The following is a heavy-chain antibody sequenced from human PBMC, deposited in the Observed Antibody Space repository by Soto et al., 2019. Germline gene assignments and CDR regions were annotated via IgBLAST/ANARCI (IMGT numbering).Heavy chain of an antibody. D-gene: IGHD4-17*01. CDR1: GSTFDDYS. J-gene: IGHJ4*02. Sequence: PGGPLRLSCTASGSTFDDYSMTWVRQVPGKGLEWVANVKKDGREKNYVDSVKGRFTISRDNAKNSLYLQMNSLRAEDTALYYCARDGDFYGDYYPDSWGQGT. CDR3: ARDGDFYGDYYPDS. V-gene: IGHV3-7*01. CDR2: VKKDGREK.